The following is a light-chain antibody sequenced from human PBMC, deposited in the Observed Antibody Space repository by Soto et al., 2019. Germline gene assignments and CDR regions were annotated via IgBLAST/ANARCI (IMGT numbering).Light chain of an antibody. CDR2: EVN. Sequence: QSALTQPPSASGSPGQSVTISCTGTSSDVGGYNYVSWYQQHPGKAPKLMIYEVNKRPSGVPDRFSGSKSGNTASLTVSGLQTDDEADYYCSSSAGINNLRMFGGGTKLTVL. V-gene: IGLV2-8*01. J-gene: IGLJ3*02. CDR1: SSDVGGYNY. CDR3: SSSAGINNLRM.